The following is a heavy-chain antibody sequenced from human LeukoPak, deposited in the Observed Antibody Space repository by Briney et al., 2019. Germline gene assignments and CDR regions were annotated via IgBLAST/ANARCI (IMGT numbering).Heavy chain of an antibody. J-gene: IGHJ4*02. D-gene: IGHD3-10*01. CDR2: IYYSGST. CDR1: GGSISSYY. V-gene: IGHV4-59*12. Sequence: SETLSLTCTVSGGSISSYYWSWIRQPPGKGLEWIGYIYYSGSTNYNPSLKSRVTISVDTSKNQFSLKLSSVTAADTAVYYCARPRTYYYGSGSYAEFDYWGQGTLVTVSS. CDR3: ARPRTYYYGSGSYAEFDY.